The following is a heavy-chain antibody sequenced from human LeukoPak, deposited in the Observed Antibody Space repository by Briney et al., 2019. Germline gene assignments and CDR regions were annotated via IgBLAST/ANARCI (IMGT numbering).Heavy chain of an antibody. Sequence: PGGSLRLSCAASGFTFSSYAMHWVRQAPGKGLEWVAVISYDGSNKYYADSVKGRFTISRDNSKNTLYLQMNSLRAEDTAVYYCARGRHRMSYYDSTTPGYWGQGTLVTVSS. CDR3: ARGRHRMSYYDSTTPGY. J-gene: IGHJ4*02. CDR2: ISYDGSNK. CDR1: GFTFSSYA. V-gene: IGHV3-30-3*01. D-gene: IGHD3-22*01.